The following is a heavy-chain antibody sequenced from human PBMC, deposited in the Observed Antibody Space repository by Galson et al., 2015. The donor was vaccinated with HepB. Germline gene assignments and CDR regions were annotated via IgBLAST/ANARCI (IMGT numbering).Heavy chain of an antibody. CDR1: GFTFGSYW. Sequence: SLRLSCAASGFTFGSYWMSWVRQAPGKGLEWVANIKQDGSENYYVDSVKGRFTISRDNPEHSLSLQMNSPRPEDTDVYYCARVRGGYDFDYWGQGTLVTVSS. CDR2: IKQDGSEN. D-gene: IGHD5-12*01. J-gene: IGHJ4*02. V-gene: IGHV3-7*03. CDR3: ARVRGGYDFDY.